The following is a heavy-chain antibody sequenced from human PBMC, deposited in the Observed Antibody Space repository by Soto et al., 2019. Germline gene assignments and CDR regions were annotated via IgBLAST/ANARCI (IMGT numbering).Heavy chain of an antibody. Sequence: PGGSLRLSCAASGFTFSSYGMHWVRQAPGKGLEWVAVISYDGSNKYYADSVKGRFTISRDNSKNTLYLQMNSLRAEDTAVYYCAKDFAIRSQSGSSHPGYWGQGTLVTVSS. J-gene: IGHJ4*02. D-gene: IGHD1-26*01. V-gene: IGHV3-30*18. CDR2: ISYDGSNK. CDR3: AKDFAIRSQSGSSHPGY. CDR1: GFTFSSYG.